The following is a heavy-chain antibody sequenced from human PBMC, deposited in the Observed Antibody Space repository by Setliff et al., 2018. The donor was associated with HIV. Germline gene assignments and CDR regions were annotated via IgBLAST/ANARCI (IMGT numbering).Heavy chain of an antibody. CDR3: ATLAGDYYYSGRGYYFMDV. D-gene: IGHD3-10*01. CDR2: ISAYNGNT. Sequence: ASVKVSCKASGYIFTSYAISWVRQAPGQGLEWMGWISAYNGNTNYAQKLQGRVTMTTDTSTTTAYMELRSLRSDDTAVYYCATLAGDYYYSGRGYYFMDVWGKGTTVTVSS. J-gene: IGHJ6*03. CDR1: GYIFTSYA. V-gene: IGHV1-18*01.